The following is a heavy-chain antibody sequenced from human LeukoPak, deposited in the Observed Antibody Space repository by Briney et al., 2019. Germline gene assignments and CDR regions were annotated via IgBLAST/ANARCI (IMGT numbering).Heavy chain of an antibody. CDR1: GFTFSRYS. J-gene: IGHJ3*02. D-gene: IGHD4-23*01. CDR2: ISSSSSTI. V-gene: IGHV3-48*02. CDR3: AREDGGKADI. Sequence: GGSLSLSCAASGFTFSRYSMNWVRQAPGKGLAWVSYISSSSSTIGYADSVKGRFSISRDNAKNSLYLQMKSLRDEDTAVYYCAREDGGKADIWGQGTMVTVSS.